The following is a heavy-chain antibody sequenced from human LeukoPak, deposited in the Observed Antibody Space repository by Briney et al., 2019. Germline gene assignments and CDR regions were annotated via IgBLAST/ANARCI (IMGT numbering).Heavy chain of an antibody. D-gene: IGHD3-10*01. V-gene: IGHV3-9*01. Sequence: GGSLRLSCSASGLTFDDYARPCVQQAPVKGLVLVSGISWNSGCIGYADSVKGRFTISRDNAKNSLYLQMNSLRAEDTALYYCAKDISELGELSPDVWGKGTTVTVSS. J-gene: IGHJ6*04. CDR1: GLTFDDYA. CDR3: AKDISELGELSPDV. CDR2: ISWNSGCI.